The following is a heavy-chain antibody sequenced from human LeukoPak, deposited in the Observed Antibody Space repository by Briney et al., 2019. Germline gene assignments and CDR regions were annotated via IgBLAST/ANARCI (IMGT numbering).Heavy chain of an antibody. Sequence: ASVKVSCKASGYTFTGYYMHWVRQAPGQGLEWMGWINPNSGGTSYAQKFQGRVTMTRDTSISTAYMELSRLRSDDTAVYYCARDLRGGYSGYDFDYWGQGTLVTVSS. CDR2: INPNSGGT. CDR1: GYTFTGYY. J-gene: IGHJ4*02. V-gene: IGHV1-2*02. CDR3: ARDLRGGYSGYDFDY. D-gene: IGHD5-12*01.